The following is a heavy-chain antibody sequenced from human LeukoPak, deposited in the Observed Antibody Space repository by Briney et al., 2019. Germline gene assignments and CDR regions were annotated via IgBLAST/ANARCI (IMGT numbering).Heavy chain of an antibody. D-gene: IGHD5-24*01. J-gene: IGHJ4*02. CDR2: IYSGGST. V-gene: IGHV3-53*01. Sequence: GGSLRLSCAASGFTFSSYAMSWVRQAPGKGLEWVSVIYSGGSTYYADSVKGRFTISRDNSKNTLYLQMNSLRAEDTAVYYCARDRDGYAAYWGQGTLVTVSS. CDR1: GFTFSSYA. CDR3: ARDRDGYAAY.